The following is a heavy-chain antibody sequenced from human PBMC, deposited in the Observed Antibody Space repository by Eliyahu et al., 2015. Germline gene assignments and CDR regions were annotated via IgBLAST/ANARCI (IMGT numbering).Heavy chain of an antibody. CDR3: ARVLILHRGSGSYYNERFNYYYGMDV. CDR2: INHSGST. D-gene: IGHD3-10*01. J-gene: IGHJ6*02. Sequence: GLEWIGEINHSGSTNYNPSLKSRVTISVDTSKNQFSLKLSSVTAADTAVYYCARVLILHRGSGSYYNERFNYYYGMDVWGQGTTVTVSS. V-gene: IGHV4-34*01.